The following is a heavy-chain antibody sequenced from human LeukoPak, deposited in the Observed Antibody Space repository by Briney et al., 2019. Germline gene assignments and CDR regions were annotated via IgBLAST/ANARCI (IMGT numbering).Heavy chain of an antibody. CDR1: GFTVSSNY. CDR2: IYSGGST. V-gene: IGHV3-53*01. J-gene: IGHJ4*02. Sequence: GGSLRLSCAASGFTVSSNYMSWVRQAPGKGLEWVSVIYSGGSTYYADSVKGRFIISRDNAKNSRYLQMNSLRAEDTAVYYCARDRYYYDSSGWFDYWGQGTLVTVSS. CDR3: ARDRYYYDSSGWFDY. D-gene: IGHD3-22*01.